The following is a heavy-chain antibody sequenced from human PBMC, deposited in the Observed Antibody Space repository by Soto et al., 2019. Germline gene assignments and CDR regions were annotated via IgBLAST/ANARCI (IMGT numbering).Heavy chain of an antibody. J-gene: IGHJ4*02. CDR3: ARGLGTYYYDSSGYYYGFDY. D-gene: IGHD3-22*01. V-gene: IGHV4-34*01. CDR1: GGSFSGYY. CDR2: INHSGST. Sequence: SETLSLTCAVYGGSFSGYYWSWIRQPPGKGLEWIGEINHSGSTNYNPSLKSRVTISVDTSKNQFSLKLSSVTAADTAVYYCARGLGTYYYDSSGYYYGFDYWGQGTLVTVSS.